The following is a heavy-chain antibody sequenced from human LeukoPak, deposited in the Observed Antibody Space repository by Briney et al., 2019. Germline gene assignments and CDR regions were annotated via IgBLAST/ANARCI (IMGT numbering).Heavy chain of an antibody. Sequence: ASVKVSCKASGYTVTSYGISWVRQAPGQGLEWMGWISAYNGNTNYAQKLQGSVTMTTDTSTSTAYMELRSLRSDDTAVYYCAREKRGDNYGYLDYWGQGTLVTVSS. J-gene: IGHJ4*02. CDR1: GYTVTSYG. CDR2: ISAYNGNT. CDR3: AREKRGDNYGYLDY. V-gene: IGHV1-18*04. D-gene: IGHD5-18*01.